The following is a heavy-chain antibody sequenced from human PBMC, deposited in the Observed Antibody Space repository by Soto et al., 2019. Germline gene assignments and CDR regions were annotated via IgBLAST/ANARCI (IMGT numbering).Heavy chain of an antibody. V-gene: IGHV3-23*01. D-gene: IGHD2-8*01. Sequence: PGGSLRLSCAASGFSVSAYAMSWVRQAPGKGLEWVSSISGSGDGTYYGDSVKGRFTLSRDTSQKTLYLQMNNLRGEDTAVYFCTKSRRSVLMVYGFGGMDVWGRGTTVTVSS. CDR3: TKSRRSVLMVYGFGGMDV. J-gene: IGHJ6*02. CDR2: ISGSGDGT. CDR1: GFSVSAYA.